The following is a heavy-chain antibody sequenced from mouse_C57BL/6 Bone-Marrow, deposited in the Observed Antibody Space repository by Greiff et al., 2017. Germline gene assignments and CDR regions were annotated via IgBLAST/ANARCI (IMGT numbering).Heavy chain of an antibody. V-gene: IGHV1-64*01. CDR3: DNFTTGSFDY. J-gene: IGHJ2*01. CDR2: IHPNSGST. Sequence: VQLQQSGAELVKPGASVKLSCKASGYTFTSYWMHWVKQRPGQGLEWIGMIHPNSGSTNYNEKFKSKATLTVDKSSSTAYMQLSSLTSEDSAVXYGDNFTTGSFDYRGPGTTLTASS. CDR1: GYTFTSYW. D-gene: IGHD1-1*01.